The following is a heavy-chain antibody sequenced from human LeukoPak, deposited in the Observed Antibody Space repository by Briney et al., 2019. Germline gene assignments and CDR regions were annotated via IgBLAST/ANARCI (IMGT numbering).Heavy chain of an antibody. CDR2: IYYSGST. CDR3: ARARYANAWYAFDI. CDR1: GGSISSSDNY. J-gene: IGHJ3*02. Sequence: SETLSLTCTVSGGSISSSDNYWGWIRQPPGKGLEWIGTIYYSGSTYYNPSLKSRVTISVDTSKNQFSLKLSSVTAADTAVYYCARARYANAWYAFDIWGHGTMVTVSS. D-gene: IGHD2-2*01. V-gene: IGHV4-39*01.